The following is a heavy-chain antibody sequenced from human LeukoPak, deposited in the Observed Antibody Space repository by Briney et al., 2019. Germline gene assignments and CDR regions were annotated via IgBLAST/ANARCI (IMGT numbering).Heavy chain of an antibody. CDR2: INAGNGNT. CDR3: ARANYYDLRVAFDI. CDR1: GYTFTSYA. J-gene: IGHJ3*02. D-gene: IGHD3-22*01. V-gene: IGHV1-3*01. Sequence: GASVTVSCKASGYTFTSYAMHWVRQAPGQRPEWMGWINAGNGNTKYSQKFQGRVTITRDTSASTAYMELSSLRSEDTAVYYCARANYYDLRVAFDIWGQGTMVTVSS.